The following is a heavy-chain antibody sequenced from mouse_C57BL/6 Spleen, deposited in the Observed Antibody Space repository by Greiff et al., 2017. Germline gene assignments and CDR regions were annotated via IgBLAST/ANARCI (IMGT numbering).Heavy chain of an antibody. D-gene: IGHD2-1*01. J-gene: IGHJ2*01. CDR2: IYPGSGST. CDR3: AREGLLRRYFDY. Sequence: QVQLQQPGAELVKPGASVKMSCKASGYTFTSYWITWVKQRPGQGLEWIGDIYPGSGSTNYNEKFKSKATLTVDTSSITAYMQLSSLTSEDSAVYYCAREGLLRRYFDYWGQGTTLTVSS. V-gene: IGHV1-55*01. CDR1: GYTFTSYW.